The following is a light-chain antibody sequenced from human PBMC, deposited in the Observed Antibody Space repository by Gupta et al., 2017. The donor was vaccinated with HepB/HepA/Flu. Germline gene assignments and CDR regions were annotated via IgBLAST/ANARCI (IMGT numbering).Light chain of an antibody. CDR2: AAS. CDR1: QGISSY. CDR3: QQLNSYPLV. Sequence: DIQLTQSPSFLSASVGDRVTITCRASQGISSYLAWYQQKPGKAPKLLIYAASTLQSGVPSRFSGSGSGTEFTLTISSLQPEDFATYYCQQLNSYPLVFGQGTKLDIK. J-gene: IGKJ2*01. V-gene: IGKV1-9*01.